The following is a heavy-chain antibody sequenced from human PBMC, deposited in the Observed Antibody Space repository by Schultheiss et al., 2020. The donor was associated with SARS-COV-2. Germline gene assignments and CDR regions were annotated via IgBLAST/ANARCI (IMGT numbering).Heavy chain of an antibody. J-gene: IGHJ4*02. CDR2: ISGSGGST. Sequence: GGSLRLSCAASGFTFSSYGMHWVRQATGKGLEWVSAISGSGGSTYYADSVKGRFTISRDNSKNTLYLQMNSLRAEDTAVYYCARVNDYGDYYFDYWGQGTLVTVSS. CDR3: ARVNDYGDYYFDY. CDR1: GFTFSSYG. D-gene: IGHD4-17*01. V-gene: IGHV3-23*01.